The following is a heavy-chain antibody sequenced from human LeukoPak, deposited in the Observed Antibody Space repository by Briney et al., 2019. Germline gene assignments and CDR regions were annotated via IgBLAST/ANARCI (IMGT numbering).Heavy chain of an antibody. CDR3: VRNRYGSGSGDY. D-gene: IGHD3-10*01. J-gene: IGHJ4*02. CDR1: GYTFTGYY. V-gene: IGHV1-8*02. Sequence: ASVKVSCKASGYTFTGYYMHWVRQAPGQGPEWMGWMNPNNDNTVYAQKFQGRVTMTRNTAISTAYMELSSLRSEDTAIYYCVRNRYGSGSGDYWGQGTLVSVSS. CDR2: MNPNNDNT.